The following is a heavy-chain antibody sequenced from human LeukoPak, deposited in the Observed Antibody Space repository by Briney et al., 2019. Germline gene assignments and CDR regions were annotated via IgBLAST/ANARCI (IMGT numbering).Heavy chain of an antibody. CDR1: GFTFSSSA. Sequence: GGSLRLSCAASGFTFSSSAMSWVRQAPGKGLEWVSAISNNGGYTYYADSVQGRFTISRDNSKSTLCLQMNSLRAEDTAVYYCAKDAESDAFDIWGQGTMVTVSS. CDR2: ISNNGGYT. CDR3: AKDAESDAFDI. J-gene: IGHJ3*02. D-gene: IGHD1-14*01. V-gene: IGHV3-23*01.